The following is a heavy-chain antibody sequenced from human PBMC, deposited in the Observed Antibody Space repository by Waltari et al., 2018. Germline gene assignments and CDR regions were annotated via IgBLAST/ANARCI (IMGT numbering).Heavy chain of an antibody. V-gene: IGHV4-34*01. Sequence: QVQLQQWGAGLLKPSATLSLTCAVYGGSFSGYSWSWIRQPPGRGLGWIGEINHSGSTNYNPSLKSRVTISVDTSKNQFSLKLSSVTAADTAVYYCARGGRIQLWLFGGYWFDPWGQGTLVTVSS. CDR3: ARGGRIQLWLFGGYWFDP. J-gene: IGHJ5*02. CDR1: GGSFSGYS. D-gene: IGHD5-18*01. CDR2: INHSGST.